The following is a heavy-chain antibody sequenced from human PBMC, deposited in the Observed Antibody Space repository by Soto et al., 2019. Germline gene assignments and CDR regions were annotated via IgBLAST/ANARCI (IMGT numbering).Heavy chain of an antibody. CDR2: IYYSGST. CDR3: ARWGTESPYYYGSGSYSRLPFQH. V-gene: IGHV4-31*03. J-gene: IGHJ1*01. CDR1: GGSISSGGYY. Sequence: QVQLQESGPGLVKPSQTLSLTCTVSGGSISSGGYYWSWIRQHPGKGLEWIGYIYYSGSTYYNPSLKSRVTISVDTSKNQFSLKLSSVTAADTAVYYCARWGTESPYYYGSGSYSRLPFQHWGQGTLVTVSS. D-gene: IGHD3-10*01.